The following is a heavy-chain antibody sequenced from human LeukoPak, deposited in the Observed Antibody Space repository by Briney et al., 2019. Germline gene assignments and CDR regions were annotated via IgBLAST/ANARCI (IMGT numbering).Heavy chain of an antibody. CDR1: GYTFTSYD. CDR2: MNPNSGNT. V-gene: IGHV1-8*03. CDR3: ARSITALMRFDYYFDY. Sequence: ASVKVSCKASGYTFTSYDINLVRQATGQGLEWMGWMNPNSGNTGYAQKFQGRVTITRNTSISTAYMELSSLRSEDTAVYCCARSITALMRFDYYFDYWGQGTLVTVSS. D-gene: IGHD2-8*01. J-gene: IGHJ4*02.